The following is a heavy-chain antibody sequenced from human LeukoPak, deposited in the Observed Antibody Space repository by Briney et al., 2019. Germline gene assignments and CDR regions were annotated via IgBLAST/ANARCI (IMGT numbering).Heavy chain of an antibody. D-gene: IGHD6-19*01. J-gene: IGHJ6*02. CDR3: AKLGGIAVAGNEADGYYYGMDV. Sequence: GGSLRLSCAASGFTFSSYAMSWVRQAPGKGLEWVSAISGSGGSTYYADSVKGRFTISRDNSKNALYLQMNSLRAEETAVYYCAKLGGIAVAGNEADGYYYGMDVWGQGTPVTVSS. CDR1: GFTFSSYA. CDR2: ISGSGGST. V-gene: IGHV3-23*01.